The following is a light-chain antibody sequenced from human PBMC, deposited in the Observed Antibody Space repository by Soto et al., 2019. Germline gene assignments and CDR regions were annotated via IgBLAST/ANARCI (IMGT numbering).Light chain of an antibody. V-gene: IGLV2-23*02. Sequence: QSVLTQPASVSGSPGQSITISCTGTSSDVGSYNLVSWYQQHPGKAPKLMIYEVSKRPSGVSNRFSGSKSGNTASLTISGLQAEDEADYYCCSYAGSSPFVFRTGTKVTV. CDR1: SSDVGSYNL. J-gene: IGLJ1*01. CDR2: EVS. CDR3: CSYAGSSPFV.